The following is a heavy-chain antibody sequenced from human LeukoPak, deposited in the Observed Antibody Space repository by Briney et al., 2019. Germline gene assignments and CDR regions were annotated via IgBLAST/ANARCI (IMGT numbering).Heavy chain of an antibody. CDR1: GYTFTSYY. CDR3: ARNRRAVREVIIVDAFDI. J-gene: IGHJ3*02. D-gene: IGHD3-10*01. V-gene: IGHV1-46*01. Sequence: ASVKVSCKASGYTFTSYYIHWVRQAPGQGLEWMGIINPSSGGTTYAQNFQGRVTMTRDTSTSTLYMELSSLRSEDAAVYYCARNRRAVREVIIVDAFDIWGQGTMVTVSS. CDR2: INPSSGGT.